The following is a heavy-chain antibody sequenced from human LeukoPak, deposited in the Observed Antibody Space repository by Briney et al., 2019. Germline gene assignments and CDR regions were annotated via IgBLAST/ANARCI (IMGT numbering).Heavy chain of an antibody. V-gene: IGHV1-69*05. CDR3: ARGYCSSTSCYTGRYYYMDV. Sequence: VASVKVSCKASGGTFSSYAISWVRQAPGQGLEWMGGIIPIFGTANYAQKFQGGVTITTDESTSTAYMELSSLRSEDTAVYYCARGYCSSTSCYTGRYYYMDVWGKGTTVTVSS. CDR2: IIPIFGTA. J-gene: IGHJ6*03. CDR1: GGTFSSYA. D-gene: IGHD2-2*02.